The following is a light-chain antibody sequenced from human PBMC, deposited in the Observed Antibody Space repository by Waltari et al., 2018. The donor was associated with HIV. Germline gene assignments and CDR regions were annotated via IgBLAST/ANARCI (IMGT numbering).Light chain of an antibody. J-gene: IGLJ1*01. Sequence: QSVLTQPPSVSEDPRQRVTISCSGSSSNIGNNAVNWYQQVPGKAPKLLIYYDDLLSSGVSDRFSGSKSGTSASLAIRGLQSEDEADYYCAAWDDSLNGYVFGSGTKVTVL. CDR3: AAWDDSLNGYV. CDR2: YDD. CDR1: SSNIGNNA. V-gene: IGLV1-36*01.